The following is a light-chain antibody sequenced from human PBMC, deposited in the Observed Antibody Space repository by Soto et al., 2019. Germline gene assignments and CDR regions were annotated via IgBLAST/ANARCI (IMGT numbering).Light chain of an antibody. CDR1: QSLLHITGETF. Sequence: DVVMTQTPVSLSVAPGQPASISCKSSQSLLHITGETFLFWYLQKPGQSPQLLIYEVSTRVSGVPDRYSGSGSGTDFTLETSRVDTDVVGIYYCMQSTQLPPTFGQGTRLGIE. CDR3: MQSTQLPPT. V-gene: IGKV2D-29*02. CDR2: EVS. J-gene: IGKJ5*01.